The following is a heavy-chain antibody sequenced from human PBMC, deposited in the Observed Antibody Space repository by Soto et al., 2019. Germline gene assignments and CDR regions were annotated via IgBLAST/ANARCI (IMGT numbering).Heavy chain of an antibody. Sequence: QVQVQQWGAGLLKFSETLSLTCAVNGGSFSGWHWNWIRQPPGKGLEWIGEASHTGGTNYNPSLESRVTISVDRSRNQLSLKLTSVSAADTAVYYCARSRTLDVWGTGTTVIVSS. CDR3: ARSRTLDV. CDR2: ASHTGGT. CDR1: GGSFSGWH. V-gene: IGHV4-34*01. J-gene: IGHJ6*04.